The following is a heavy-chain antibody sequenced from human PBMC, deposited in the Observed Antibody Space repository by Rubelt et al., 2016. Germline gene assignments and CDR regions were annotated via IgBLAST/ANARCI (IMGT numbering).Heavy chain of an antibody. V-gene: IGHV4-34*01. CDR3: AREIFEYSSSLHSSFDP. Sequence: QVQLQQWGAGLLKPSETLSLTCAVYGGSFSGYYWSWIRQPPGKGLEWIGEINHSGSTNYNPSLKSRVTISVDTSKNQFSLKLVSLTAADTAVYYCAREIFEYSSSLHSSFDPWGQGTLVTVSS. CDR1: GGSFSGYY. D-gene: IGHD6-6*01. J-gene: IGHJ5*02. CDR2: INHSGST.